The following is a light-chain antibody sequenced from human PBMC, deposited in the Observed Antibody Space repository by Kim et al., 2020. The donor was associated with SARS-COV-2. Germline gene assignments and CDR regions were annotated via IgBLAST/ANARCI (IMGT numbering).Light chain of an antibody. CDR3: QQYDSLPLT. CDR1: QGITNY. CDR2: DAS. J-gene: IGKJ4*01. V-gene: IGKV1-33*01. Sequence: DIQMTQSPSSLSASVGDRVTITCQTSQGITNYLNWYQQKPGKAPKLLIYDASNLETGVPSRFSGGGSGTDFTFTISSLQPEDIATYYCQQYDSLPLTFGGGTEVEI.